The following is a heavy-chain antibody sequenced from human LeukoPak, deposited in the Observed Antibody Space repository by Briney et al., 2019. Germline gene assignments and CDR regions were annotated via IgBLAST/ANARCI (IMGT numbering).Heavy chain of an antibody. D-gene: IGHD5-12*01. CDR3: AKDAGGYGDY. J-gene: IGHJ4*02. V-gene: IGHV3-74*01. CDR1: GFTFSNAW. CDR2: INSDGSST. Sequence: GGSLRLSCAASGFTFSNAWMSWVRQAPGKGLVWVSRINSDGSSTSYADSVKGRFTISRDNAKNTLYLQMNSLRAEDTAVYYCAKDAGGYGDYWGQGTLVTVSS.